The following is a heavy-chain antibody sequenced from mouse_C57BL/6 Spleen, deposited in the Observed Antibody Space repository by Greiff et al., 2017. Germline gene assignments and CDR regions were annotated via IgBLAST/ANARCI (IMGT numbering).Heavy chain of an antibody. CDR1: GYTFTSYW. Sequence: VQLQQPGAELVRPGSSVKLSCKASGYTFTSYWMHWVKQRPIQGLEWIGNIDPSDSETHYNQKFKDKATLTVDKSSSTAYMQLSSLTSEDSAVYYCARPSTVVAPWYFDVWGTGTTVTVSS. D-gene: IGHD1-1*01. CDR2: IDPSDSET. CDR3: ARPSTVVAPWYFDV. J-gene: IGHJ1*03. V-gene: IGHV1-52*01.